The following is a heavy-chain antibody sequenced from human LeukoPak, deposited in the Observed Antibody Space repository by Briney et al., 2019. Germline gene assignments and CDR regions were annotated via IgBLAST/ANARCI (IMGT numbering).Heavy chain of an antibody. CDR3: ARVKRVPEVWFDP. CDR2: MNPDSGNT. V-gene: IGHV1-8*01. J-gene: IGHJ5*02. CDR1: GYSFKSHD. Sequence: GASVKVSCKASGYSFKSHDIEWVRQATGQGPEWMGWMNPDSGNTGYAQKFQGRVTLTMDTSINTAYMELSGLTSDNTAAYYCARVKRVPEVWFDPWGQGTLVTVSS. D-gene: IGHD6-25*01.